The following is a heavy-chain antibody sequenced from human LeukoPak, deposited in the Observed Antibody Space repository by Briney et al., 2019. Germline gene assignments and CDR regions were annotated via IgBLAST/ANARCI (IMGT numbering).Heavy chain of an antibody. CDR3: ARLRSGYDLNYFDY. CDR2: IYYSGST. Sequence: PSQTLSLTCTVSGGSISSGGYYWSWIRQHPGKGLEWIGYIYYSGSTYYNPSLKSRVTISVDTSKNQFSLKLSSVTAADTAVYYRARLRSGYDLNYFDYWAREPWSPSPQ. CDR1: GGSISSGGYY. J-gene: IGHJ4*02. V-gene: IGHV4-31*03. D-gene: IGHD5-12*01.